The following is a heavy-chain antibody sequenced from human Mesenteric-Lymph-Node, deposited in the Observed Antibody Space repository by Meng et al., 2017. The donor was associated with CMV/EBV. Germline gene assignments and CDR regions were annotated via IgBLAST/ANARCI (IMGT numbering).Heavy chain of an antibody. CDR2: INPNSGGT. CDR1: GYRFTGSH. Sequence: SCQASGYRFTGSHMHWVRQAPGQGLEWMGRINPNSGGTNYAQKFQGRVTMTRDTSISTAYMELSRLRSDDTAMYYCAREGYGSGFDHWGQGTLVTVSS. V-gene: IGHV1-2*06. D-gene: IGHD3-10*01. CDR3: AREGYGSGFDH. J-gene: IGHJ4*02.